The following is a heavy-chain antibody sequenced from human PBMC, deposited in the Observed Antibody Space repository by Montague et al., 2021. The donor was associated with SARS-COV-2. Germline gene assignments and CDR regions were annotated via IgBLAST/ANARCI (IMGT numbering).Heavy chain of an antibody. CDR3: ARSTVTNSPFGFSNKLRSRYNGMDV. D-gene: IGHD4-17*01. CDR1: GGSFSGYY. Sequence: SETLSLTCAVYGGSFSGYYLNWTRQPPGKGLEWIGEINHSGSTNYNPSLKSRVTIAVDTSKNQVSLKLTSVTAADTAVFYCARSTVTNSPFGFSNKLRSRYNGMDVWGQGTTVTVSS. J-gene: IGHJ6*02. CDR2: INHSGST. V-gene: IGHV4-34*01.